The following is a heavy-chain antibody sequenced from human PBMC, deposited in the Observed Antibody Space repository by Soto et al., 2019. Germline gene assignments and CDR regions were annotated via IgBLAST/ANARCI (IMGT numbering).Heavy chain of an antibody. D-gene: IGHD2-21*01. CDR1: GFPFSDYY. Sequence: KPGGSLRLSCATSGFPFSDYYMSWIRQAPGKGLEWLSHISPKSTYRNYADSVKGRFTISRDNTKGSLFLQMNSLGVEDTAVYYCARGGGGGLFEHWGQGVLVTVSS. V-gene: IGHV3-11*06. CDR3: ARGGGGGLFEH. J-gene: IGHJ4*02. CDR2: ISPKSTYR.